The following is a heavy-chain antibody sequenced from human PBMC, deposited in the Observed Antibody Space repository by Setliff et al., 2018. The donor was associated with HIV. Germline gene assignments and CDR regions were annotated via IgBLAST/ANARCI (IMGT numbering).Heavy chain of an antibody. D-gene: IGHD3-3*01. Sequence: ASVKVSCKASGGTFSSYAISWVRQAPGQGLEWMGGIIPIFGTANYAQKFQGRVTITADESTSTAYMELSSLRSEDTAVYYCARVYVDLTKYYNFWSGYPDYWGQGTLVTVSS. V-gene: IGHV1-69*13. CDR3: ARVYVDLTKYYNFWSGYPDY. CDR1: GGTFSSYA. CDR2: IIPIFGTA. J-gene: IGHJ4*02.